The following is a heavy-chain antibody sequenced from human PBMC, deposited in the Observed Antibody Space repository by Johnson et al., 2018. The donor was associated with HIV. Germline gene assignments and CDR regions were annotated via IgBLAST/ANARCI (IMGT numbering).Heavy chain of an antibody. V-gene: IGHV3-30-3*01. D-gene: IGHD3-9*01. Sequence: QVQLVESGGGVVQPGRSLRLSCAASGFTFSSYAMHWVRQATGKGLEWVAVISYDGSNKYYADSVKGRFTISRDNSKNTLYLQMNSLRAEDTAVYYCAKVRGILRYWVADAFDIWGQGTMVTVSS. CDR2: ISYDGSNK. CDR1: GFTFSSYA. J-gene: IGHJ3*02. CDR3: AKVRGILRYWVADAFDI.